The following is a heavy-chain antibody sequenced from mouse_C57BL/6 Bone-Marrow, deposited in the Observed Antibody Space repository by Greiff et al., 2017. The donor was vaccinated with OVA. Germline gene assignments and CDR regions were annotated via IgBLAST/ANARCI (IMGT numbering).Heavy chain of an antibody. D-gene: IGHD2-4*01. CDR3: VGYDYDGGSMDY. Sequence: VQLQQPGAELVMPGASVQLSCKASGYTFTSYWMHWVKQRPGQGLEWIGEIDPSDSYTNYNQKFKGKSTLTVDKSSSTAYMQLSSLTSEDSAVYYCVGYDYDGGSMDYWGQGTSVTVSS. V-gene: IGHV1-69*01. J-gene: IGHJ4*01. CDR2: IDPSDSYT. CDR1: GYTFTSYW.